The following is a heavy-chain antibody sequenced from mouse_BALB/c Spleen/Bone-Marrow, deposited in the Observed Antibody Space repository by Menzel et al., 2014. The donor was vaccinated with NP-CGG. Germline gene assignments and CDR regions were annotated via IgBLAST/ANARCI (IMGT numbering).Heavy chain of an antibody. Sequence: QVQLKQSGAELVRPGTSVKVSCKASGYAFTNYWIEWVKQRPGQGLEWIGVINPGSGGVNYNEKFKGKATLTADKSSSTAYIQRRSLTSDDSAVYFCSREITRYAVDYWGQGTSVTVSS. J-gene: IGHJ4*01. D-gene: IGHD2-4*01. CDR2: INPGSGGV. CDR3: SREITRYAVDY. V-gene: IGHV1-54*01. CDR1: GYAFTNYW.